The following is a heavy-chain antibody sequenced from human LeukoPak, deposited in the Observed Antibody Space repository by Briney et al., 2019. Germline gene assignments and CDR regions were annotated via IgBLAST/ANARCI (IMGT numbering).Heavy chain of an antibody. CDR2: ISSNGGST. CDR3: VRDHVRSRRWYDWLDP. V-gene: IGHV3-64D*06. J-gene: IGHJ5*02. Sequence: PGGSLRLSCSASVFTFSSYAMHWVRQAPGKGLEYVSAISSNGGSTYYADSVKGRFAISRDNSKNTLYLQMSSLRAEDTAVYYCVRDHVRSRRWYDWLDPWGQGTLVTVSS. D-gene: IGHD6-13*01. CDR1: VFTFSSYA.